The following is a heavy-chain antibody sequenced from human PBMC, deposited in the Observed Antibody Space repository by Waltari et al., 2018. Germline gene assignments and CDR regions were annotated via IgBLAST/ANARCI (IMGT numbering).Heavy chain of an antibody. Sequence: QITLKESGPKLVKPTQTLTLTCTFSGFSLSTSGVGVGWIRQPPGKALEWLALIYWNDDKRYSPSLKSRLTITKDTSKNQVVLTMTNMDPVDTATYYCARRRRWGSSSAYFDYWGQGTLVTVSS. D-gene: IGHD6-6*01. CDR2: IYWNDDK. J-gene: IGHJ4*02. CDR1: GFSLSTSGVG. V-gene: IGHV2-5*01. CDR3: ARRRRWGSSSAYFDY.